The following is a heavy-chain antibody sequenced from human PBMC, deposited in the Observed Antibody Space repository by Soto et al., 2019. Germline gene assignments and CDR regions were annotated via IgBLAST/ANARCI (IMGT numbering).Heavy chain of an antibody. V-gene: IGHV4-39*07. J-gene: IGHJ3*02. CDR3: ARGGGYCSGGSCYGAFDI. CDR2: IYSSGST. D-gene: IGHD2-15*01. CDR1: GGSISSSSYY. Sequence: SETLSLTCTVSGGSISSSSYYWGWIRQPPGQGLEWFGYIYSSGSTYYNPSLKSRVTISVDTSKNQFSLKLSSVTAADTAVYYCARGGGYCSGGSCYGAFDIWGQGTMVTVSS.